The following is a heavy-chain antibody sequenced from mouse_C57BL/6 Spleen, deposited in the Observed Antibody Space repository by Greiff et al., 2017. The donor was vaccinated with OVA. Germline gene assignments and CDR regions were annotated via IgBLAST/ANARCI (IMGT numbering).Heavy chain of an antibody. Sequence: VQLKESGAELVKPGASVKLSCTASGFNIKDYYMHWVKQRPEQGLEWIGRIDPEDGETKYAPKFQGKATITADTTSNTAYLQLSSLTSEDTAVYYCARSDYGVWYVDVWGTGTTVTVSS. CDR2: IDPEDGET. V-gene: IGHV14-2*01. CDR3: ARSDYGVWYVDV. J-gene: IGHJ1*03. D-gene: IGHD2-4*01. CDR1: GFNIKDYY.